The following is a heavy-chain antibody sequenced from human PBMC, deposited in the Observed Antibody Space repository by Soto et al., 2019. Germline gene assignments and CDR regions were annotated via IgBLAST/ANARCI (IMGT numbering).Heavy chain of an antibody. J-gene: IGHJ4*02. D-gene: IGHD2-21*02. CDR2: IYYSGST. CDR3: ARDGLCGGDCFAFDF. V-gene: IGHV4-59*01. CDR1: GGSISSYY. Sequence: PSETLSLTCTVSGGSISSYYWNWIRQPPGKGLEWTGYIYYSGSTNYNPSLKSRVTISVDTSKNQFSLKLSSVTAADTAVYYCARDGLCGGDCFAFDFWGQGTLVTVSS.